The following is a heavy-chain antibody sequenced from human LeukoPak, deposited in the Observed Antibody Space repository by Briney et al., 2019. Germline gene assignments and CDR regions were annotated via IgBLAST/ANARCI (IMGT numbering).Heavy chain of an antibody. D-gene: IGHD1-1*01. CDR2: IWFDESHT. Sequence: PGGSLRLSCATSGFIFSNYEMNWVRQAPGKGLEWVAFIWFDESHTNYADSVKGRFTISRDNSKNTLYLQMNSLRAEDTAVYYCAKEEGSWNFFDYWGQGTLVTVSS. CDR1: GFIFSNYE. J-gene: IGHJ4*02. CDR3: AKEEGSWNFFDY. V-gene: IGHV3-30*02.